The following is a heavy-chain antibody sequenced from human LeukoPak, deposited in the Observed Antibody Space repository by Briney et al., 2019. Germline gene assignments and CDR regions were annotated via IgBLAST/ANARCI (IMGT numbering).Heavy chain of an antibody. CDR3: ARDPTPYDSSGYCGFPSS. CDR1: GGSISSYY. Sequence: SETLSLTCTVSGGSISSYYWSWIRQPPGKGLEWIGYIYYSGSTNYNPSLKSRVTISVDTSKNQFSLKLSSVTAADTAVYYCARDPTPYDSSGYCGFPSSWGQGTLVTVSS. V-gene: IGHV4-59*01. CDR2: IYYSGST. D-gene: IGHD3-22*01. J-gene: IGHJ4*02.